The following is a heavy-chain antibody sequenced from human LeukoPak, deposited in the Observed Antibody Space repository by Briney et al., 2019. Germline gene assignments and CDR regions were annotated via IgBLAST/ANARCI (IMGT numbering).Heavy chain of an antibody. CDR2: ISSSGRTI. CDR1: GFTFSTYG. Sequence: AGGSLRLSCAASGFTFSTYGMNWVRQAPGKGLECISYISSSGRTIYYADSLKGRFTVSRDNAKNSLYLRMNNLRAEDTAVYYCARGEYYFDYWGQGTLVTVSS. V-gene: IGHV3-48*04. CDR3: ARGEYYFDY. J-gene: IGHJ4*02.